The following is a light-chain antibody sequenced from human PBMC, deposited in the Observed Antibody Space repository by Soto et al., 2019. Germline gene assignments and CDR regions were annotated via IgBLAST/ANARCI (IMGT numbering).Light chain of an antibody. CDR3: QQYNSYSRGFT. V-gene: IGKV1-5*01. CDR2: DAS. J-gene: IGKJ3*01. CDR1: QSISSW. Sequence: DIQMTQSPSTLSASVGDRVTITCRASQSISSWLAWYQQKPGKAPKLLIYDASSLESEVPSRFSGSGSGTEFTLTISSLQPDAFATYYCQQYNSYSRGFTFGPGTKVDIK.